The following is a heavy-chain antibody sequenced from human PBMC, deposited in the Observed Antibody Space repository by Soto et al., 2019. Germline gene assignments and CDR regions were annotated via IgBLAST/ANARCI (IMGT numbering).Heavy chain of an antibody. CDR3: ARVNSIVRGVILDYGMDV. Sequence: PGGSLRLSCAASGFTVSSNYMSWVRQAPGKGLEWVSVIYSGGSTYYADSVKGRFTISRDNSKNTLYLQMNSLRAEDTAVYSCARVNSIVRGVILDYGMDVWGQGTTVTVSS. D-gene: IGHD3-10*01. CDR1: GFTVSSNY. V-gene: IGHV3-53*01. J-gene: IGHJ6*02. CDR2: IYSGGST.